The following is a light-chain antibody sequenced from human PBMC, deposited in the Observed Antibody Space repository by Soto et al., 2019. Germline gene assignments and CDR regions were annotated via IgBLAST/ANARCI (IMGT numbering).Light chain of an antibody. Sequence: DIQMTQSPSTLSASVGDRVTTTCRASQSISGWVAWYQQRPGKAPKLLIYKASTLKSGVPSRFSGSGSGTEFTLTISSLQPDDFATYYCQQYNSYSDTFGQGTQVEIK. V-gene: IGKV1-5*03. CDR1: QSISGW. J-gene: IGKJ1*01. CDR3: QQYNSYSDT. CDR2: KAS.